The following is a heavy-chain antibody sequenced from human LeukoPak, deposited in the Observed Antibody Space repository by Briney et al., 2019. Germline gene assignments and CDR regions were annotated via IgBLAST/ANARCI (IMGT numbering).Heavy chain of an antibody. V-gene: IGHV1-2*02. J-gene: IGHJ4*02. D-gene: IGHD3-3*01. CDR3: ARGHYDFWGGYFY. CDR1: GYTFTGYY. Sequence: ASVKVSCKASGYTFTGYYMHWVRQAPGQGLEWMGWINPNSGGTNYAQKFQGRVTMTRDTSISTAYMELSRLRSDDTAVYYCARGHYDFWGGYFYWGQGTLVTVSS. CDR2: INPNSGGT.